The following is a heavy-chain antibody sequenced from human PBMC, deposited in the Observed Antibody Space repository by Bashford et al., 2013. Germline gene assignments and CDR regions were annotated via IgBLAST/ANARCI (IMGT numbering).Heavy chain of an antibody. CDR3: AKPLGNWNDVGVY. D-gene: IGHD1-1*01. CDR1: KFIFDNFA. V-gene: IGHV3-23*01. J-gene: IGHJ4*02. CDR2: ISGSSGST. Sequence: TLGSLRLSCAASKFIFDNFAMSWVRQAPGKGLEWVSAISGSSGSTYYADSVRGRFTISRDNSKYTLYLQMNSLRAEDTAVYYCAKPLGNWNDVGVYWGQGTLVTVSS.